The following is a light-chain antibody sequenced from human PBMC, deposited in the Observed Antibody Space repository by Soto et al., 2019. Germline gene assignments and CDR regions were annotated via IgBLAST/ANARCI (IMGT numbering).Light chain of an antibody. Sequence: EIVMTQSPATLSVSPGERATLSCRASQSVGIKLAWYQQKPGQAPRILIHGASTMASGISARFSGSGSGTEFTLTITNLQSEDFAIYYCQQYHNWPPLTFGQGTRLDIK. CDR3: QQYHNWPPLT. CDR2: GAS. CDR1: QSVGIK. J-gene: IGKJ5*01. V-gene: IGKV3-15*01.